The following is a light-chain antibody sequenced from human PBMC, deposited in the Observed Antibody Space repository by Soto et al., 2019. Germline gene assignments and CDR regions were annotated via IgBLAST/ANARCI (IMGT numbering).Light chain of an antibody. CDR2: DVS. Sequence: QSALTQPASVSGSPGQSITISCTGTSSDVGGYNYVSWYQQHPGKAPTLMIYDVSNRPSGVSNRFSGSKSGNTASLTISGLQAEAEADYYCSSYTSSSTLVVFGGGTQLTVL. V-gene: IGLV2-14*01. CDR1: SSDVGGYNY. CDR3: SSYTSSSTLVV. J-gene: IGLJ2*01.